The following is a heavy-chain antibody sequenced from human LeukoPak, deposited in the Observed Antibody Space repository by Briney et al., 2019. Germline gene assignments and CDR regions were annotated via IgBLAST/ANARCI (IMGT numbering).Heavy chain of an antibody. Sequence: PSETLSLTCTVSGGSIRSSYYYWGWIRQPPGKGLEWIGSIYDSGSTYYNPSLKSRVTISVDTSKKQFSLKLSSVTAADTAVYYCARRNSWSGHSFDYWGQGTLVTVAS. V-gene: IGHV4-39*07. CDR2: IYDSGST. J-gene: IGHJ4*02. CDR3: ARRNSWSGHSFDY. CDR1: GGSIRSSYYY. D-gene: IGHD3-3*01.